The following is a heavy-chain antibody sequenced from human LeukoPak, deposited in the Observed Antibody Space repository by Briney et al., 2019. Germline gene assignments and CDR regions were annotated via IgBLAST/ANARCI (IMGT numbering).Heavy chain of an antibody. Sequence: ASVKVSCKASGYTFTGYYMHWVRQAPGQGLEWMGWINPNSGGTNYAQKFQGRVTMTRDTSISTAYMELSSLRSEDTAVYYCARELIPAYYYDSSGYYFDYWGQGTLVTVSS. V-gene: IGHV1-2*02. D-gene: IGHD3-22*01. CDR1: GYTFTGYY. CDR3: ARELIPAYYYDSSGYYFDY. CDR2: INPNSGGT. J-gene: IGHJ4*02.